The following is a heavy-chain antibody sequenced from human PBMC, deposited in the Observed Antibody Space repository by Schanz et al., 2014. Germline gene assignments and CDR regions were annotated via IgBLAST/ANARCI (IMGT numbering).Heavy chain of an antibody. CDR1: GGTFSSYT. J-gene: IGHJ6*02. V-gene: IGHV1-69*02. CDR3: ARGPSQGDSYGHNIGAYDYGMDV. D-gene: IGHD5-18*01. CDR2: IIPVLAIA. Sequence: QVQLVQSGAEVKKPGSSVKVSCTASGGTFSSYTISWIRQAPGQGLEWMGRIIPVLAIADYAQKFQGRVTITADKSTSTASMELSSLRSEDTAVYDCARGPSQGDSYGHNIGAYDYGMDVWGQGTTVTVSS.